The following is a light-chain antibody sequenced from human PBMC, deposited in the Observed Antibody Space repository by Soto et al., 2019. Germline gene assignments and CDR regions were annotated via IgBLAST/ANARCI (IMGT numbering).Light chain of an antibody. V-gene: IGLV1-40*01. CDR3: QAYDYSLTASV. CDR1: NYNLWAGYD. CDR2: GNR. Sequence: QSVLTQPPSVSGAPGQRVTISCTGNNYNLWAGYDVHWYQQLPGAAPKLVIFGNRNRPSGVPERFSGSKSGTSASLAITGLQAEDEADYYCQAYDYSLTASVFGGGTKLTVL. J-gene: IGLJ3*02.